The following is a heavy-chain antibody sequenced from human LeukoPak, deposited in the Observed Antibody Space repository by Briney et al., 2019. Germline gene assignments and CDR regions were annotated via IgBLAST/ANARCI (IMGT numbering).Heavy chain of an antibody. CDR1: GGTFSSYA. CDR2: IIPIFGTA. V-gene: IGHV1-69*13. D-gene: IGHD3-3*01. J-gene: IGHJ4*02. Sequence: SVKVSCKASGGTFSSYAISWVRQVPGQGLEWMGGIIPIFGTANCAQKFQGRVTITADESTSTAYMELSSLRSEDTAVYYCARAQTNTIFGVVIVYSFDYWGQGTLVTVSS. CDR3: ARAQTNTIFGVVIVYSFDY.